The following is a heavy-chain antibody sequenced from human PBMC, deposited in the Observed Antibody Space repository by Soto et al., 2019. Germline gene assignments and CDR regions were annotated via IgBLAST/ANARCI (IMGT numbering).Heavy chain of an antibody. D-gene: IGHD2-2*02. CDR3: AREGYCSSTSCYTLGAFDI. J-gene: IGHJ3*02. V-gene: IGHV1-69*13. CDR2: IIPIFGTA. Sequence: SVKVSCKASGGTFSSYAISWVRQAPGQGLEWMGGIIPIFGTANYAQKFQGRVTITADESTSTAYMELSSLRSEDTAVYYCAREGYCSSTSCYTLGAFDIWGQGTMVTVSS. CDR1: GGTFSSYA.